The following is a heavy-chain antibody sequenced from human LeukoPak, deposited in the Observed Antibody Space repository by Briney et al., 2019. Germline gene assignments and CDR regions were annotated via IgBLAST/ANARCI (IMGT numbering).Heavy chain of an antibody. V-gene: IGHV4-4*02. CDR2: IYHSGST. CDR3: ARDPSYSSSSYYYYYGMDV. D-gene: IGHD6-13*01. Sequence: PSETLSLTCAVSGGSISSSNWWSWVRQPPGKGLEWIGEIYHSGSTNYNPSLKSRVTISVDKSKNQFSLKVSSVTAADTAVYYCARDPSYSSSSYYYYYGMDVWGQGTTVTVSS. J-gene: IGHJ6*02. CDR1: GGSISSSNW.